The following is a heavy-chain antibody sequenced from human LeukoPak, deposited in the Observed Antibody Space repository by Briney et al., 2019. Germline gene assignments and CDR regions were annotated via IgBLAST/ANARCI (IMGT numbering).Heavy chain of an antibody. V-gene: IGHV3-11*01. CDR1: GFTFSDYY. D-gene: IGHD2-15*01. CDR2: ISSSGSTI. Sequence: GGSLRLSCAASGFTFSDYYMSWIRQAPGKGLEWVSYISSSGSTIYYAGSVKGRFTISRDNAKNSLYLQMNSLRAEDTAVYYCARDGSYCSGGSCYSDYYYGMDVWGQGTTVTVSS. CDR3: ARDGSYCSGGSCYSDYYYGMDV. J-gene: IGHJ6*02.